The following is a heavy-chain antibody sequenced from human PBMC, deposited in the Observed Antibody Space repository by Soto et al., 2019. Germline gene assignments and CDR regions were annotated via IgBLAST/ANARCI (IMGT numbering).Heavy chain of an antibody. CDR3: ATGGGWLQNSNLRGLYFDY. D-gene: IGHD6-19*01. V-gene: IGHV4-59*01. CDR1: GGSIRGSY. J-gene: IGHJ4*02. Sequence: PSETLSLTCSVSGGSIRGSYCRWIRQPPEKGLEWIASISYTGSATHNPSLKSRVSVSVDTTENQCSLKLTSVTAADTATYYCATGGGWLQNSNLRGLYFDYWGQGALVTVSS. CDR2: ISYTGSA.